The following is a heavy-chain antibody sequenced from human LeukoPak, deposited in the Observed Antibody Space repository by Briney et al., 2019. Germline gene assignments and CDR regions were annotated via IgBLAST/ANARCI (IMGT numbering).Heavy chain of an antibody. CDR3: ARDGKLQLFLY. CDR2: IYHSGST. CDR1: GYSISSGYY. Sequence: SETLSLTCTVSGYSISSGYYWGWIRQPPGKGLEWIGSIYHSGSTYYNPSLKSRVTISVDTSKNQFSLKLSSVTAADTAVYYCARDGKLQLFLYWGQGTLVTVSS. D-gene: IGHD6-13*01. J-gene: IGHJ4*02. V-gene: IGHV4-38-2*02.